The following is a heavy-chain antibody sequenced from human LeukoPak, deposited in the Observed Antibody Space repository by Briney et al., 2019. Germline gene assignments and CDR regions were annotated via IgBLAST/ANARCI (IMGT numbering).Heavy chain of an antibody. CDR2: MSASGGST. Sequence: GGSLTLSCAVSGFTFSSYDMSCVRRAPGGGRLWVTGMSASGGSTYYTDTFKGRFTISRDNSKNTLYLQMNSLRAEDTAVYYCAKDPRRVPAAIDPDCWGQGTLVTVS. D-gene: IGHD2-2*01. V-gene: IGHV3-23*01. CDR3: AKDPRRVPAAIDPDC. J-gene: IGHJ4*02. CDR1: GFTFSSYD.